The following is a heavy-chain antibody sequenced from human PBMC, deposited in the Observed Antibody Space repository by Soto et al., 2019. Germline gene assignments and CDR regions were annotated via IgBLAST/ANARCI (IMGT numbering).Heavy chain of an antibody. V-gene: IGHV1-2*04. Sequence: XSVKVSCKASGYPFTGCYMHWVRQAPGQGLEWMGWINPNSGGTNYAQKFQGWVTMTRDTSISTAYMELSRLRSDDTAVYYCAREALRYFDWLLDPGAGYGMDVWGQGTTVTVSS. CDR1: GYPFTGCY. CDR2: INPNSGGT. D-gene: IGHD3-9*01. CDR3: AREALRYFDWLLDPGAGYGMDV. J-gene: IGHJ6*02.